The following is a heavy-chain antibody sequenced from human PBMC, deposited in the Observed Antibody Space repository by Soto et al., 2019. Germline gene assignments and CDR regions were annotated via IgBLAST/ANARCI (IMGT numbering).Heavy chain of an antibody. CDR1: GGSISSSNYY. CDR2: IFYSGSS. V-gene: IGHV4-39*01. Sequence: ASETLSLTCTVSGGSISSSNYYWGWIRQPPGKGLEWIGSIFYSGSSYYNPSLKSRVTISVDTSMNHFSLKLSFVTAADTAFFYCARLTTSGYVWRSWFDPWGQGTLVTVSS. D-gene: IGHD5-12*01. CDR3: ARLTTSGYVWRSWFDP. J-gene: IGHJ5*02.